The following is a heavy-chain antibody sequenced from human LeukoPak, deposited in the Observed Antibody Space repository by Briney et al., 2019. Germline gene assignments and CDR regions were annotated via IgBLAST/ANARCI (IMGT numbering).Heavy chain of an antibody. CDR2: INPSDGST. V-gene: IGHV1-46*01. Sequence: GASVKVSCKASGGTFSSYAISWVRQAPGQGLEWMGIINPSDGSTSYAQKFQGRVTMTRDTSTSTVYMELSSLRSGDTAVYYCARSPDPSNIVLVTDPNDTFDIWGQGTMVTVSS. CDR3: ARSPDPSNIVLVTDPNDTFDI. CDR1: GGTFSSYA. D-gene: IGHD2-21*02. J-gene: IGHJ3*02.